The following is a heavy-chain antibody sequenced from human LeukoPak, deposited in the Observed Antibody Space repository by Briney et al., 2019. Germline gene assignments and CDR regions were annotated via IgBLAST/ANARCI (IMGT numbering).Heavy chain of an antibody. J-gene: IGHJ4*02. Sequence: PSGTLSLTCAVSGGSISSSNWWSWVRQPPGQGLAWIGEIYHTGSTNSNPSLKSRVTISVDKSKNQFSLKLSSVTAADTAVYYCAREDGRAVAGPLGLDYWGQGTLVTVSS. CDR1: GGSISSSNW. D-gene: IGHD6-19*01. CDR3: AREDGRAVAGPLGLDY. V-gene: IGHV4-4*02. CDR2: IYHTGST.